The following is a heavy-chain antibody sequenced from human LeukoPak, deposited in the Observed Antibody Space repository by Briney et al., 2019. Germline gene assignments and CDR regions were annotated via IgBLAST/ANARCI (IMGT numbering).Heavy chain of an antibody. V-gene: IGHV3-11*04. D-gene: IGHD2-15*01. J-gene: IGHJ5*02. CDR2: ISSSGSTI. CDR3: ARAHEVAAGLYFDP. CDR1: GFTFSDYY. Sequence: KAGGSLRLSCAASGFTFSDYYMSWIRQAPGKGLEWVSYISSSGSTIYYADSVKGRFTISRDNSKNTPYLQMNSLRAEDTAVYYCARAHEVAAGLYFDPWGQGTLVTVSS.